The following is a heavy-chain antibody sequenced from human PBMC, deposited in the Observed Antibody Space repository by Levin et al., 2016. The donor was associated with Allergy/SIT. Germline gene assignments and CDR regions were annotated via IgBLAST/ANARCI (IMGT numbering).Heavy chain of an antibody. D-gene: IGHD3-3*01. Sequence: PGKGLEWIGEINHSGSTNYNPSLKSRVTISVDTSKNQFSLKLSSVTAADTAVYYCARGPPRTLRFLEWLTPAFDYWGQGTLVTVSS. V-gene: IGHV4-34*01. J-gene: IGHJ4*02. CDR2: INHSGST. CDR3: ARGPPRTLRFLEWLTPAFDY.